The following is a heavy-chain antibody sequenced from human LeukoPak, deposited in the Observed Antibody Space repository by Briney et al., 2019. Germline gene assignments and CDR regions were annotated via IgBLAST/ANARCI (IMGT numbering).Heavy chain of an antibody. Sequence: GESLKISCKGSGYRFTSYWIGWVRQMPGKGLEWMGIIYPGDSDTRYSPSFQGQVTISADKSISTAYLQWSSLKASDTAMYYCAAHDCTNGVCSSYGDYDIDYWGQGTLVTVSS. CDR1: GYRFTSYW. D-gene: IGHD2-8*01. CDR2: IYPGDSDT. V-gene: IGHV5-51*01. J-gene: IGHJ4*02. CDR3: AAHDCTNGVCSSYGDYDIDY.